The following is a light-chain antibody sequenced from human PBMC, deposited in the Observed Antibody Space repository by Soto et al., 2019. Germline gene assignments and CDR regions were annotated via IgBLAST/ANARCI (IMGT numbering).Light chain of an antibody. J-gene: IGKJ5*01. CDR1: QSVSSSY. CDR2: GAS. V-gene: IGKV3D-20*02. Sequence: EIVMTQSPATLSVSPGERATLSCRASQSVSSSYLAWYQQKPGQAPRLLIYGASSRATGTPARFSGSGSGTDFTLTISSLEPEDFAVYYCQQRSNWPPSSTFGHGTR. CDR3: QQRSNWPPSST.